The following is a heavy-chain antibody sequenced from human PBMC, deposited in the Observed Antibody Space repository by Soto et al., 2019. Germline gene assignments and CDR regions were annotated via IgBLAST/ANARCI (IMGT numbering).Heavy chain of an antibody. CDR1: GYIFTGYY. V-gene: IGHV1-2*02. CDR2: INPNTRGA. J-gene: IGHJ4*02. D-gene: IGHD5-12*01. Sequence: ASVKVSCKASGYIFTGYYIHWVRQAPGQGLEWMGWINPNTRGAHSAQRFQGRVTMTRDTSISTAYMELSSLRSDDSAVYYCARDRYSGYNSQFDYWGQGTLVTVSS. CDR3: ARDRYSGYNSQFDY.